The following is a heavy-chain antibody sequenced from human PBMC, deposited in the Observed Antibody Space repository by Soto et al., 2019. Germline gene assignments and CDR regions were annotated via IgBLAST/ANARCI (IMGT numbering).Heavy chain of an antibody. CDR3: AKDTNYGGNSSDY. CDR1: GFSFDDYA. J-gene: IGHJ4*02. Sequence: EVQLVESGGGLVQHGRSLRLSCAASGFSFDDYAMHWVRQAPGKGLEWVSGISWNSGSIGYADSVKGRFTISSDNAKDYLYLQMNSLRAEDTGLYYYAKDTNYGGNSSDYWGQGNLVTVSS. V-gene: IGHV3-9*01. CDR2: ISWNSGSI. D-gene: IGHD4-17*01.